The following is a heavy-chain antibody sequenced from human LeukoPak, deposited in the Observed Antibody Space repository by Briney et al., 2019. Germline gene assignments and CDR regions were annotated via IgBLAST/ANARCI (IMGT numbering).Heavy chain of an antibody. J-gene: IGHJ4*02. V-gene: IGHV1-18*01. CDR3: ARVNDIAVVAAAAPHYEY. CDR1: GYTFISYG. Sequence: GASVKVSCKPSGYTFISYGISWVRQAPGQGLAWVGWISAYKGVTDYAQKFQGRVAMITDTSTSTVYMELMSLTFEDTTVYYCARVNDIAVVAAAAPHYEYWGQGTLVTVSS. D-gene: IGHD2-15*01. CDR2: ISAYKGVT.